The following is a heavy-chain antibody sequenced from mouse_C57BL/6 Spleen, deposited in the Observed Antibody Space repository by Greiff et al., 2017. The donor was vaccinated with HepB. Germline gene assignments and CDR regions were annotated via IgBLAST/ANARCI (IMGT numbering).Heavy chain of an antibody. V-gene: IGHV1-15*01. CDR1: GYTFTDYE. D-gene: IGHD1-1*01. Sequence: VQLQQSGAELVRPGASVTLSCKASGYTFTDYEMHWVKQTPVHGLEWIGAIDPETGGTAYNQKFEGKAILTADKSSSTAYMELRSLTSEDSAVYYCTYYGRKYYFDYWGQGTTLTVSS. CDR2: IDPETGGT. CDR3: TYYGRKYYFDY. J-gene: IGHJ2*01.